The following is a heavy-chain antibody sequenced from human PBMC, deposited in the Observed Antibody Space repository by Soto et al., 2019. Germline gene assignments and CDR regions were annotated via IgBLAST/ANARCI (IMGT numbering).Heavy chain of an antibody. J-gene: IGHJ4*02. CDR1: GYTFTSYA. D-gene: IGHD6-13*01. Sequence: QVQLVQSGAEVKKPGASVKVSCKAYGYTFTSYAMHWVRQAPGQRLEWMGWINAGNGNTKYSQKFQGRVTITRDTSASTAYMELSSLRSEDTAVYYCARGFSSSWPFDYWGQGTLVTVSS. CDR3: ARGFSSSWPFDY. CDR2: INAGNGNT. V-gene: IGHV1-3*01.